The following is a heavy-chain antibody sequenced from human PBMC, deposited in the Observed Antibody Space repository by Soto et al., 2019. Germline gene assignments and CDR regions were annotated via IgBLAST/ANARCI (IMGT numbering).Heavy chain of an antibody. V-gene: IGHV4-34*01. CDR3: ARESGRGHTNYYGSSGGLCCPHSRYGMEV. Sequence: PSETLSLTCAAYGGSFSGYYWSWIRQPPGKGLEWIGEINHSGSTNYNPSLKSRVSISVDTSKNQFSLKLSSVTAAAAAVYYCARESGRGHTNYYGSSGGLCCPHSRYGMEVWGQGTTVAVSS. J-gene: IGHJ6*02. D-gene: IGHD3-22*01. CDR1: GGSFSGYY. CDR2: INHSGST.